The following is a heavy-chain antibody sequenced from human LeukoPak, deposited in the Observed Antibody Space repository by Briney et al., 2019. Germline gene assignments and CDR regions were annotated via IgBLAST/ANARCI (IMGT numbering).Heavy chain of an antibody. J-gene: IGHJ6*02. CDR2: IYTSGST. Sequence: SQTLSLTCTVSGGSISSGSYYWSRIRQPAGKGLEWIVRIYTSGSTNYNPSLKSRVTISVDTSKNQFSLKLSSVTAADTAVYYCARDQYEVEDDSSGYPYYYYYGMDVWGQGTTVTVSS. D-gene: IGHD3-22*01. CDR3: ARDQYEVEDDSSGYPYYYYYGMDV. CDR1: GGSISSGSYY. V-gene: IGHV4-61*02.